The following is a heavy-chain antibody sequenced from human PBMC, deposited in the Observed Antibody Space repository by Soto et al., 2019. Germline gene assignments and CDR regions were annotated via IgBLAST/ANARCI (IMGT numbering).Heavy chain of an antibody. CDR2: IKQDGSEK. Sequence: EVQLVESGGGLVQPGGSLRLSCAASGFTFSSYWMSWVRQAPGKGLEWVANIKQDGSEKYYVDSVKGRFTISRDNAKNSLYLQMNSLRAEDTAVYYCARIGTLGELSFYYFDYWGQGTLVTVSS. D-gene: IGHD3-16*02. J-gene: IGHJ4*02. V-gene: IGHV3-7*01. CDR3: ARIGTLGELSFYYFDY. CDR1: GFTFSSYW.